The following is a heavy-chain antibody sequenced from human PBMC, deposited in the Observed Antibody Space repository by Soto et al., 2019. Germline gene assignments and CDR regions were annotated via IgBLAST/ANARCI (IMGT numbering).Heavy chain of an antibody. CDR3: ARAKYSGSYTYYYYGMDV. D-gene: IGHD1-26*01. V-gene: IGHV3-48*02. Sequence: GGSLRHSCAASGFTSSSYRMKWVRQAAVAVLEWVSYISSSSNTIYYADSVKGRFTISRDNAENSLYLQMNSLRDEDTAVYYCARAKYSGSYTYYYYGMDVWGQGTTVTVSS. CDR2: ISSSSNTI. J-gene: IGHJ6*02. CDR1: GFTSSSYR.